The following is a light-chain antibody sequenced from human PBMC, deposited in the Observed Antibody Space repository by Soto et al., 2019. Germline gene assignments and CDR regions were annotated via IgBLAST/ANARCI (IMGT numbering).Light chain of an antibody. CDR3: KQYNSYSRT. J-gene: IGKJ1*01. CDR2: DAS. Sequence: DIKMTQSPSTLSASAGERVTITCRASQSISNWLAWYQQKPGKAPKLLIYDASSLESGVSSRFSGSGSGTEFTLTISSLQTDDFATYSCKQYNSYSRTFGQGTKVDIK. V-gene: IGKV1-5*01. CDR1: QSISNW.